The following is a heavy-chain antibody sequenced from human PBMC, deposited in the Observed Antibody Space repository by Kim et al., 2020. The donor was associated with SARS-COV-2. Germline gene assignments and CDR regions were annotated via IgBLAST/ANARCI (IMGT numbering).Heavy chain of an antibody. Sequence: ASVKVSCKASGYTFTGYYMHWVRQAPGQGLEWMGRINPNSGGTNYAQKFQGRVTMTRDTSISTAYMELSRLRSDDTAVYYCASGQWLVLGYYYGMDVWGQGTTVTVSS. CDR1: GYTFTGYY. CDR2: INPNSGGT. J-gene: IGHJ6*02. CDR3: ASGQWLVLGYYYGMDV. V-gene: IGHV1-2*06. D-gene: IGHD6-19*01.